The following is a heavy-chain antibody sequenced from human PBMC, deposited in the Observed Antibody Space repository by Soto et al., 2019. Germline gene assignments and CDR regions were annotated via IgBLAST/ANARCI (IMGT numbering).Heavy chain of an antibody. CDR3: AKGNYYDSSGYYWFGFDY. CDR2: ISGSGGST. V-gene: IGHV3-23*01. D-gene: IGHD3-22*01. J-gene: IGHJ4*02. CDR1: GFTFSSYA. Sequence: EVQLLESGGGLVQPGGSLRLSCAASGFTFSSYAMSWVRQAPGKGLEWVSAISGSGGSTYYADSVKGRFTISRDNSKNPLYLQMNSLRAEDTAVYYCAKGNYYDSSGYYWFGFDYWGQGTLVTVSS.